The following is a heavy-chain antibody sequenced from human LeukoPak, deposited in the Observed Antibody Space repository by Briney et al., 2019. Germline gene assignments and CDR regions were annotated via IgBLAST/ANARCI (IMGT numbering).Heavy chain of an antibody. Sequence: GGSLRLSCAASGFSFSAYWMTWVRQAPGKGLEWVANINEGGNLKYYVDSVKGRFTISRDNTKNSLFLQMNRLSAEDTAVYYCARGHVFGFDYYYYLDVWGKGTTVAVSS. CDR3: ARGHVFGFDYYYYLDV. CDR1: GFSFSAYW. V-gene: IGHV3-7*01. D-gene: IGHD3-16*01. CDR2: INEGGNLK. J-gene: IGHJ6*03.